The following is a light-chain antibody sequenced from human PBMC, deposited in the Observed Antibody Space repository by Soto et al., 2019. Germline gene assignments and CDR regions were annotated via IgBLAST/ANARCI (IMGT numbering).Light chain of an antibody. Sequence: EIVTTQSPATLSVSPGERATLSCRASQSVSSKLAWYQQKPGQAPRLLIYAASTRATGIPARFSGSGSGTEFTLTISSLQSEDFAVYYCQQYNDWPPLTFGQGTKLEIK. CDR2: AAS. CDR3: QQYNDWPPLT. V-gene: IGKV3-15*01. CDR1: QSVSSK. J-gene: IGKJ2*01.